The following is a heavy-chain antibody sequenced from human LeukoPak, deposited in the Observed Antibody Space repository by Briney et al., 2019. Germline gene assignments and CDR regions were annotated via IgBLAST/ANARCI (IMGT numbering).Heavy chain of an antibody. CDR1: GFTFSSYG. CDR2: IWYDGSNK. V-gene: IGHV3-33*06. D-gene: IGHD5-12*01. CDR3: ANGYSGYEGYFDY. J-gene: IGHJ4*02. Sequence: GGSLRLSCAASGFTFSSYGMHWVRQAPGKGLEWVAVIWYDGSNKYYADSVKGRFTISRDNSKNTLYLQMNSLRAEDTAVYYCANGYSGYEGYFDYWGQGTLVTVSS.